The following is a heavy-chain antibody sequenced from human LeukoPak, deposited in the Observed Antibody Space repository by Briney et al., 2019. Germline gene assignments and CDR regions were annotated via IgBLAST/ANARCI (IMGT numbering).Heavy chain of an antibody. V-gene: IGHV7-4-1*02. J-gene: IGHJ6*03. D-gene: IGHD6-19*01. CDR2: INTNTGNP. CDR1: GYTFTSYA. CDR3: ARGGIAVAKYYYYYYYMDV. Sequence: ASVKVSCKASGYTFTSYAMNWVRQAPGQGLEWMGWINTNTGNPTYAQGFTGRFVFSLDTSVSTAYLQISSLKAEDTAVYYCARGGIAVAKYYYYYYYMDVWGKGTTVTVSS.